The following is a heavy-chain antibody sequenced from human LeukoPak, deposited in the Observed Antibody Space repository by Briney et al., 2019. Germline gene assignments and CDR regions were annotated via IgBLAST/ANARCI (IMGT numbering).Heavy chain of an antibody. Sequence: GGSLRLSCAASGFTFSSYDMHWVRQATGKGLEWVLAIGTAGDTYYPGSVKGRFTISRENAKNSLYLQMNSLRAGDTAVYYCARLYSGSCSFDYWGQGTLVTVSS. CDR1: GFTFSSYD. V-gene: IGHV3-13*01. J-gene: IGHJ4*02. CDR3: ARLYSGSCSFDY. D-gene: IGHD1-26*01. CDR2: IGTAGDT.